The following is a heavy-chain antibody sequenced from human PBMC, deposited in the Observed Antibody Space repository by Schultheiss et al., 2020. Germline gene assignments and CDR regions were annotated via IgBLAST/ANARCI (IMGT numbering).Heavy chain of an antibody. CDR3: ARHIIVVVPAACDP. D-gene: IGHD2-2*01. CDR2: IYYSGST. V-gene: IGHV4-59*08. Sequence: SQTLSLTCTVSGGSISSYYWSWIRQPPGKGLEWIGYIYYSGSTNYNPSLKSRVTISVDTSKNQFSLKLSSVTAADTAVYYCARHIIVVVPAACDPWGQGTLVTVSS. CDR1: GGSISSYY. J-gene: IGHJ5*02.